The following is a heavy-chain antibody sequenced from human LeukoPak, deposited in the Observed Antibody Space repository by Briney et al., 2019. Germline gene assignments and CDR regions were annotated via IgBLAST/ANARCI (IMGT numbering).Heavy chain of an antibody. CDR3: ARPGSIRYSSGWYDY. D-gene: IGHD6-19*01. J-gene: IGHJ4*02. CDR2: INPNSGGT. CDR1: GYTFTGYY. V-gene: IGHV1-2*02. Sequence: GASVKVSCKASGYTFTGYYMHWVRQAPGQGLEWMGWINPNSGGTNYAQKFQGRVTMTRDTSISTAYMELSRLRSDDTAVYYCARPGSIRYSSGWYDYWGQGTLVTVSS.